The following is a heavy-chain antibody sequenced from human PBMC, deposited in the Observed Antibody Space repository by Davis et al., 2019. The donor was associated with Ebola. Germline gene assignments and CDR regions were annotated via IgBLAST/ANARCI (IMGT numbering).Heavy chain of an antibody. Sequence: GGSLRLSCAASGFTVSSNYMSWVRQAPGKGLEWVSAISASGATTYYADSVTGRFTISRDNSKDTLYLQMNSLRADGTAVYYCAKAGYYFDSSGYFDYWGQGTLVTVSS. V-gene: IGHV3-23*01. D-gene: IGHD3-22*01. CDR2: ISASGATT. J-gene: IGHJ4*02. CDR3: AKAGYYFDSSGYFDY. CDR1: GFTVSSNY.